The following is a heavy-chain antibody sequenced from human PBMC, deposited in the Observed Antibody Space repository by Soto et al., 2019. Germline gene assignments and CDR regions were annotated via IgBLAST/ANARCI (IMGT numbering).Heavy chain of an antibody. J-gene: IGHJ3*02. D-gene: IGHD6-13*01. V-gene: IGHV4-31*03. CDR1: GGSISSGGYY. CDR3: AREVTYSSSWYAFDI. Sequence: QVQLQESGPGLVKPSQTLSLTCTVSGGSISSGGYYWSWIRQHPGKGLEWIGYIYYSGSTYYNPSLKSRVTISVETSKNQFSLKLSSVTAADTAVYYCAREVTYSSSWYAFDIWGQGTMVTVSS. CDR2: IYYSGST.